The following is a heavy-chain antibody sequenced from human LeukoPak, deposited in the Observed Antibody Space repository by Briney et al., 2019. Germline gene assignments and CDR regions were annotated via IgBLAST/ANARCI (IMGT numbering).Heavy chain of an antibody. CDR1: GFTFSNNW. J-gene: IGHJ6*03. Sequence: PGGSLRLSCAASGFTFSNNWMHWVRQAPGKGLVWVSRINPDGRRTDYADSVKGRFTISRDNAKNTLYLQMNSLRVEDTAVYYCAREVEEVPTAMGVYYYYYFMDVWGKGTTVTVSS. V-gene: IGHV3-74*01. CDR3: AREVEEVPTAMGVYYYYYFMDV. CDR2: INPDGRRT. D-gene: IGHD2-2*01.